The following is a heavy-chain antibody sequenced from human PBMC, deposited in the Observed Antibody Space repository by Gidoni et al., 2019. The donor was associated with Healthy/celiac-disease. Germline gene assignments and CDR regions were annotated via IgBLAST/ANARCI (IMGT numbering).Heavy chain of an antibody. CDR2: ISSNGGST. J-gene: IGHJ3*02. Sequence: EVQLVESGGGLVQPGGSLRLSCSASGFTFSCYAMHWVRQAPGKGLEYVSAISSNGGSTYYADSVKGRFTISRDNSKNTLYLQMSSLRAEDTAVYYCVTLGSGEGFWAFDIWGQGTMVTVSS. V-gene: IGHV3-64D*08. CDR1: GFTFSCYA. D-gene: IGHD2-15*01. CDR3: VTLGSGEGFWAFDI.